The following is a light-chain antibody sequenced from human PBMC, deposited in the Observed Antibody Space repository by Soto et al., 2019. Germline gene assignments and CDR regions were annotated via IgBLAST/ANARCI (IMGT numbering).Light chain of an antibody. Sequence: QSALTQPPSVSGSPGQSVTISCTGTSSDVGSYNRVSWYQQPPGTAPKLMIYEVSHRPSGVPDRFSGSKSGNTASLTISGLQAEDEDDYYCSSYTSSSTYVFGTGTKLTVL. CDR3: SSYTSSSTYV. CDR2: EVS. CDR1: SSDVGSYNR. J-gene: IGLJ1*01. V-gene: IGLV2-18*02.